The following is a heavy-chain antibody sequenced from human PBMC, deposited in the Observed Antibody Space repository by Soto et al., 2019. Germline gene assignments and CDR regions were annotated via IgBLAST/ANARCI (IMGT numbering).Heavy chain of an antibody. CDR2: FNPVLSFS. J-gene: IGHJ4*02. Sequence: GASVKVSCKASGDTFNFYTINWVRQAPGLGLEWMGRFNPVLSFSNSALKFQGRVTLTADKSTSTAYMELRSLRSDDTAVYYCARGVDYDILTGYWWGQGTLVTVSS. CDR3: ARGVDYDILTGYW. D-gene: IGHD3-9*01. V-gene: IGHV1-69*02. CDR1: GDTFNFYT.